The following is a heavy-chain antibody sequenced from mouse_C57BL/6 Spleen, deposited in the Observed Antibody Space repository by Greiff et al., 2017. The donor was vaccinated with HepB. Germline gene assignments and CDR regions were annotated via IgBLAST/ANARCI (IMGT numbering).Heavy chain of an antibody. CDR2: INPGSGGT. D-gene: IGHD3-2*02. Sequence: VNVVESGAELVRPGTSVKVSCKASGYAFTNYLIEWVKQRPGQGLEWIGVINPGSGGTNYNEKFKGKATLTADKSSSTAYMQLSSLTSEDSAVYFCARGGSSRTFDYWGQGTTLTVSS. CDR1: GYAFTNYL. J-gene: IGHJ2*01. V-gene: IGHV1-54*01. CDR3: ARGGSSRTFDY.